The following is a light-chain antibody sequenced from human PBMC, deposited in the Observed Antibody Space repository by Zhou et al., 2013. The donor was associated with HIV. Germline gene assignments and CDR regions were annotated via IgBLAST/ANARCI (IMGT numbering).Light chain of an antibody. J-gene: IGKJ1*01. CDR1: LDIRDD. Sequence: DIQMTQSPSSLSASLGDRVTITCRASLDIRDDLGWFQHKPGEGPRRLIYAASTLQSGVPSRFSGSGSGTEFTLTISSLQPEDFATYYCQQSYSTPWTFGQGTNVEIK. CDR2: AAS. CDR3: QQSYSTPWT. V-gene: IGKV1-17*01.